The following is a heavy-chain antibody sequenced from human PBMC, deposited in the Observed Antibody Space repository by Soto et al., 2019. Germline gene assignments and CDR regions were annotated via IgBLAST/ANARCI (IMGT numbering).Heavy chain of an antibody. J-gene: IGHJ4*02. CDR2: IIPIFGTA. CDR3: ARVTYSYDSSGYLFDY. V-gene: IGHV1-69*01. CDR1: GGTFSSYA. Sequence: VKVSCKASGGTFSSYAISWVRQAPGQGLEWMGGIIPIFGTANYAQKFQGRVTITADESTSTAYMELSSLRSEDTAVYYCARVTYSYDSSGYLFDYWGQGTLVTVSS. D-gene: IGHD3-22*01.